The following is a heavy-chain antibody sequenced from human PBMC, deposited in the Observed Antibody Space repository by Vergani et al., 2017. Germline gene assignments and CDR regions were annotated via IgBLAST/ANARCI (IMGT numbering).Heavy chain of an antibody. J-gene: IGHJ4*02. CDR3: ARSRRYYLETSGYFDY. Sequence: QVQLQESGPGLVKPSQTLSLTCTVFGGSISNNNYYWSWIRKPAGKGLEWIGRIYTSGTTNYNPSLKSRVAISMDTSKNQFSLKLSSVTAADSAVYYCARSRRYYLETSGYFDYWGQGTLVTVSS. CDR2: IYTSGTT. D-gene: IGHD3-22*01. CDR1: GGSISNNNYY. V-gene: IGHV4-61*02.